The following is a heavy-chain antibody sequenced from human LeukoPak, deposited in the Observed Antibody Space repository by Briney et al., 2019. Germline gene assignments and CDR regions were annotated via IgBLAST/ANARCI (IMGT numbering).Heavy chain of an antibody. Sequence: SETLSHTCTVSGGSISSYYWSWIRQPPGKGLEWIGYIYYSGSTNYNPSLKSRVTISVDTSKNQFSLKLSSVTAADTAVYYCARVGSNYYYYYMDVWGKGTTVAVSS. V-gene: IGHV4-59*01. CDR2: IYYSGST. J-gene: IGHJ6*03. CDR1: GGSISSYY. D-gene: IGHD4-11*01. CDR3: ARVGSNYYYYYMDV.